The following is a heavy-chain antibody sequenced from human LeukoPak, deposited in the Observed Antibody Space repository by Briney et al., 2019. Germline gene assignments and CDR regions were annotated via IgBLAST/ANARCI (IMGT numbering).Heavy chain of an antibody. CDR3: AREGTVTRIDY. CDR1: GGSVSSGSYY. CDR2: IYYSGST. Sequence: SETLSLTCTVSGGSVSSGSYYWSWIRQPPGKGLEWIRYIYYSGSTNYNPSLKSRVTISVDTSKNQFSLKLSSVTAADTAVYYCAREGTVTRIDYWGQGTLVTVSS. D-gene: IGHD4-17*01. J-gene: IGHJ4*02. V-gene: IGHV4-61*01.